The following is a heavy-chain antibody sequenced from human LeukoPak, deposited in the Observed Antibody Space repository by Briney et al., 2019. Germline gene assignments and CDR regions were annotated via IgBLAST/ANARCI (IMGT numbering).Heavy chain of an antibody. CDR1: GGSISSYY. V-gene: IGHV4-59*01. J-gene: IGHJ4*02. CDR3: AREYGDYAIDY. D-gene: IGHD4-17*01. Sequence: PSETLPLTCTVSGGSISSYYWSWIRQPPGKGLEWIGYIYYSGSTNYNPSLKSRVTISVDTSKNQFSLKLSSVTAADTAVYYCAREYGDYAIDYWGQGTLVTVSS. CDR2: IYYSGST.